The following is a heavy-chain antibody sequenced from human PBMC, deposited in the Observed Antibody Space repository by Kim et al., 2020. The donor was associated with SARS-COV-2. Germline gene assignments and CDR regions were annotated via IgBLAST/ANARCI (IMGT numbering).Heavy chain of an antibody. V-gene: IGHV4-61*02. J-gene: IGHJ3*02. CDR3: ASALVATIGWSDRSFDN. D-gene: IGHD5-12*01. CDR2: IYPDGRT. CDR1: GGSISSGSYC. Sequence: SETLSLTCTVSGGSISSGSYCWGWIRQPAGKGLEWIGRIYPDGRTNYNPSLRSRVTISVDTSTNQVSLNLRFVTAADTAVYFCASALVATIGWSDRSFDNWGQGTVVTVSS.